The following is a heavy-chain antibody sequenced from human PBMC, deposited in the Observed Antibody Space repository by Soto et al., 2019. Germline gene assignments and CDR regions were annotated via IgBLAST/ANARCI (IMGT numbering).Heavy chain of an antibody. CDR3: AKPGYCSGGSCYKPYYYYMDV. CDR1: GFTFSSYA. J-gene: IGHJ6*03. D-gene: IGHD2-15*01. Sequence: GSLRLSCAASGFTFSSYAMSWVRQAPGKGLEWVSAISGSGGSTYYADSVKGRFTISRDNSKNTLYLQMNSLRAEDTAVYYCAKPGYCSGGSCYKPYYYYMDVWGKGTTVTVSS. V-gene: IGHV3-23*01. CDR2: ISGSGGST.